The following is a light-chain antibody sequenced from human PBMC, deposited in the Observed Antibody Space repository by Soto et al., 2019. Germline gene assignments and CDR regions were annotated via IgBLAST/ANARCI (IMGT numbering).Light chain of an antibody. CDR1: QNILYNSNNKNY. CDR3: QQYYSSPYT. J-gene: IGKJ2*01. Sequence: DIVMTQSPDSLAVSLGERATINCKSSQNILYNSNNKNYLAWYQQKPGQPPKLLLYWASTRESGVPDRFGGSGSGTDFTLTISSLQAEDVAVYYCQQYYSSPYTFGQGTKLEIK. V-gene: IGKV4-1*01. CDR2: WAS.